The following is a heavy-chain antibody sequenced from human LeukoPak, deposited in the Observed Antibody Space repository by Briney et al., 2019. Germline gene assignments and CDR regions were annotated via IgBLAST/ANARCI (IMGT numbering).Heavy chain of an antibody. J-gene: IGHJ3*02. D-gene: IGHD3-16*01. V-gene: IGHV3-23*01. CDR2: IRGGGAGA. Sequence: GGSLRLSCAASEFTFSSVAISWVRQAPGKGLGWVSYIRGGGAGALYADSVKGRFTISRDNSKSTMYLQMNSLRVEDTAVYYCAKCAESYGNDAFDMWGPGTMVTVSS. CDR1: EFTFSSVA. CDR3: AKCAESYGNDAFDM.